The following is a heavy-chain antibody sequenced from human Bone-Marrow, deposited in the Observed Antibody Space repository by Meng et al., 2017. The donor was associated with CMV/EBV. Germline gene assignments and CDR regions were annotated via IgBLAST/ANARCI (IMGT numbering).Heavy chain of an antibody. J-gene: IGHJ5*02. Sequence: ASVKVSCKASGYTFTSYYMHWVRQAPGQGLEWMGIINPSGGSTSYAQKFQGRVTMTRDTSTSTVYMELSSLRSEDTAVYYCARDLEVTIFGVASPDHPTFDPWGQGTLVTVSS. V-gene: IGHV1-46*01. CDR2: INPSGGST. CDR1: GYTFTSYY. CDR3: ARDLEVTIFGVASPDHPTFDP. D-gene: IGHD3-3*01.